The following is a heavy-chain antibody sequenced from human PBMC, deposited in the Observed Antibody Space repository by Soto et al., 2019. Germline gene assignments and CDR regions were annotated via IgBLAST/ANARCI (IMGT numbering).Heavy chain of an antibody. Sequence: GASVKVSCKASGYTFTGYYIHWVRQAPGQGLEWMGWINPNSGGTNYAQKFQGRVTMTRDTSISTAYMELSSLRSDDTAVYYCVRPTGYQLPPMDVWGQGTTVTVSS. D-gene: IGHD2-2*01. CDR1: GYTFTGYY. J-gene: IGHJ6*02. CDR2: INPNSGGT. V-gene: IGHV1-2*02. CDR3: VRPTGYQLPPMDV.